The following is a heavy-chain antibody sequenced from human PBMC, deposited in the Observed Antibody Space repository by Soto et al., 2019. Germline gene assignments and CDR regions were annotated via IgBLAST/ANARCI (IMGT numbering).Heavy chain of an antibody. CDR1: GFIFNVYG. D-gene: IGHD1-1*01. Sequence: GAAVKVSCKTSGFIFNVYGMHWLRQAPGQGLEWVGGLIPIYDAPYYAQKFQGRVTISADKSTTTVHLELSSLQSDDTAVYFCARVREPHLDHYGLDVWGQGTTVTVSS. J-gene: IGHJ6*02. V-gene: IGHV1-69*06. CDR3: ARVREPHLDHYGLDV. CDR2: LIPIYDAP.